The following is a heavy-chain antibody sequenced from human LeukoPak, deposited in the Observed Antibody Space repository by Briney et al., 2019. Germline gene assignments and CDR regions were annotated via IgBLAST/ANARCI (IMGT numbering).Heavy chain of an antibody. D-gene: IGHD2-2*01. J-gene: IGHJ4*02. CDR1: GFTFDDYA. CDR3: AKDISRNFVVVPAADY. V-gene: IGHV3-43*02. CDR2: ISGDGGST. Sequence: PGGSLRLSCAASGFTFDDYAMHWVRQPPGKSLEWVSLISGDGGSTYYADPVKGRFTVSRDNSKNSLYLQMNSLRTEDTALYYCAKDISRNFVVVPAADYWGQGTLVTVSS.